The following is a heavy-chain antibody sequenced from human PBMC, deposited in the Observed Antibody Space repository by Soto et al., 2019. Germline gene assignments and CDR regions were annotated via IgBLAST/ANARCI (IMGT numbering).Heavy chain of an antibody. CDR2: IWHDGKEK. Sequence: GGSLRLSCAASGFTFSNFGMHWVRQAPGKGLEWVAVIWHDGKEKYYADSAKGRSTVSRDNSKNTLYLQMNSLRAEDTAVYDCVRDPGQDEAMDYWGQGNLVTVSS. CDR3: VRDPGQDEAMDY. V-gene: IGHV3-33*01. CDR1: GFTFSNFG. J-gene: IGHJ4*02.